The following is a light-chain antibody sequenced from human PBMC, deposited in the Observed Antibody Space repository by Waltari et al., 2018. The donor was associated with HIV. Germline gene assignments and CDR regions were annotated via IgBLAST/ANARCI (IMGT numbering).Light chain of an antibody. CDR3: CSYAGSNTFV. CDR2: EGS. J-gene: IGLJ1*01. Sequence: QSALTQPASVSGSPGQSITISCTGTNSDVGSYNLVSWYQQHPGKAPKLMIYEGSKRPSGVSNRCSCSKSGNTASLTISGLQAEDEADYYCCSYAGSNTFVFGTGTKVTVL. V-gene: IGLV2-23*03. CDR1: NSDVGSYNL.